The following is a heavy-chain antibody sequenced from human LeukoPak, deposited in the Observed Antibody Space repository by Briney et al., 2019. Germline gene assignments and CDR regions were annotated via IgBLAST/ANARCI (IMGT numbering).Heavy chain of an antibody. CDR2: IIPIFGTA. D-gene: IGHD2-2*02. V-gene: IGHV1-69*13. CDR3: AKSIVVVPAAIYAFDI. Sequence: SVKVSCKASGGTFSSYAISWVGQAPGQGLEWMGGIIPIFGTANYAQKFQGRVTITADESTSTAYMELSSLRSQDTAVYYCAKSIVVVPAAIYAFDIWGQGTMVTVSS. CDR1: GGTFSSYA. J-gene: IGHJ3*02.